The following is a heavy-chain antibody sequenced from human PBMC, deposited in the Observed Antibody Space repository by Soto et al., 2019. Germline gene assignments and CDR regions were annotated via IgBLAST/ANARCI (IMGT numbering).Heavy chain of an antibody. Sequence: PGGSLRLSCAASGFTFSGSAILWVRQASGKGLEWVGRIRGKANSFATAYPPSVKGRFTISRDDSKNTAYLQMNSLETEDTAVYYCASHVRDGYNDEYYFDYWGQGTPVTAPQ. CDR2: IRGKANSFAT. CDR1: GFTFSGSA. CDR3: ASHVRDGYNDEYYFDY. J-gene: IGHJ4*02. D-gene: IGHD5-12*01. V-gene: IGHV3-73*01.